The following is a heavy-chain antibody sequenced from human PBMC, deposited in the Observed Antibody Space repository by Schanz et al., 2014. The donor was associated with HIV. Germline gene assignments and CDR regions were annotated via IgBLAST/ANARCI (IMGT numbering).Heavy chain of an antibody. J-gene: IGHJ4*02. V-gene: IGHV3-30*18. CDR1: GFIFRSYG. D-gene: IGHD4-17*01. CDR3: AKASVTDYCDY. CDR2: ISYDGNDK. Sequence: QVQLVESGGGVVQPGRSLRLSCTASGFIFRSYGMSWVRQAPGKGLEWVALISYDGNDKYYADSVKGRFTVSRDNSKNTLYLQMNNLRAEDTAVYFCAKASVTDYCDYWGQGTLVTVSP.